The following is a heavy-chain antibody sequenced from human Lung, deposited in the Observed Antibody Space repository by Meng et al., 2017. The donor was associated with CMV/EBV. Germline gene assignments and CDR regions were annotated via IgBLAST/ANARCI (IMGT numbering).Heavy chain of an antibody. J-gene: IGHJ4*02. CDR2: IRYDGSNK. CDR3: TKDDSAYFDFRSGYSTPPDY. CDR1: GFSFSSYG. V-gene: IGHV3-30*02. Sequence: GGSLRLXCAASGFSFSSYGMQWVRLAPGKGLEWVAFIRYDGSNKYYVDSVKGRFTISRDNSKNMLYLQMNSLRVADTAVYYLTKDDSAYFDFRSGYSTPPDYWGQGXLVTVSS. D-gene: IGHD3-3*01.